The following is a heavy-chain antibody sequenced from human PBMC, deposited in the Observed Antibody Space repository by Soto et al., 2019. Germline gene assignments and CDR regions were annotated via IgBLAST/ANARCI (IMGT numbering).Heavy chain of an antibody. CDR1: GGSFSGYY. D-gene: IGHD6-19*01. V-gene: IGHV4-34*01. CDR2: INHSGST. Sequence: PSETLSLTCAVYGGSFSGYYWSWIRQPPGKGLEWIGEINHSGSTNYNPSLKSRVTISVDTSKNQFSLKLNSVTAADTAVYYCARVGGIAVAGTYNYYGMDVWGQGTTVTAP. J-gene: IGHJ6*02. CDR3: ARVGGIAVAGTYNYYGMDV.